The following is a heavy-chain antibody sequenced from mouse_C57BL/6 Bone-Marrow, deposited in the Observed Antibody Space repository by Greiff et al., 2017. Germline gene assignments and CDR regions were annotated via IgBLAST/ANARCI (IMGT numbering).Heavy chain of an antibody. CDR1: GFNIKDDY. V-gene: IGHV14-4*01. J-gene: IGHJ4*01. Sequence: EVKLMESGAELVRPGASVKLSCTASGFNIKDDYMHWVKQRPEQGLEWIGWIDPENGDTEYASKFQGKATITADTSSNTACLQLSSLTSEDTAVYYCTTILRRGAMDYWGQGTSVTVSS. CDR3: TTILRRGAMDY. CDR2: IDPENGDT. D-gene: IGHD1-1*01.